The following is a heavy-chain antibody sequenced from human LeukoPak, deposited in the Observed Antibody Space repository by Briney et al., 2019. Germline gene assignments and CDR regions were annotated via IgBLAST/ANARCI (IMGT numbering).Heavy chain of an antibody. V-gene: IGHV4-38-2*02. J-gene: IGHJ6*03. CDR3: ARAITMVRGVISYYMDV. CDR2: IYHSGST. D-gene: IGHD3-10*01. CDR1: GYSISSGYY. Sequence: SETLSLTCTVSGYSISSGYYWGWIRQPPGKGLEWIGSIYHSGSTYYNPSLKSRVTISVDTSKNQFSLKLSSVTAADTAVYYCARAITMVRGVISYYMDVWSKGTTVTVSS.